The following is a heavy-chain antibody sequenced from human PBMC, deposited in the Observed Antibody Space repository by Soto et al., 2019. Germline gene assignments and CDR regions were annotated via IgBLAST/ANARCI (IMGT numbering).Heavy chain of an antibody. CDR2: ISPNSGGT. CDR3: ARDQTGYSSGWSSVAMDV. Sequence: QVQLVQSGAEMKKPGASVKVSCTASGYTFTGYYIHWVRQAPGQGLEWMGWISPNSGGTKFAQKFQGRVTMTRDTSISTVYMEYSRLRSDDTAIYYCARDQTGYSSGWSSVAMDVCGQGTTVTVS. CDR1: GYTFTGYY. V-gene: IGHV1-2*02. J-gene: IGHJ6*02. D-gene: IGHD6-19*01.